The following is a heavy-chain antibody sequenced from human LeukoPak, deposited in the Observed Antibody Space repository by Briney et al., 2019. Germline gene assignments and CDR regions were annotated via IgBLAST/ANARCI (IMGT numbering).Heavy chain of an antibody. D-gene: IGHD2-15*01. V-gene: IGHV1-8*01. CDR1: GYTFTSYD. CDR2: MNPNSGNT. Sequence: GASVKVSCKGSGYTFTSYDINWVRQAPGQGLEWMGWMNPNSGNTGYAQKFQGRVTMTRNNSISTAYMELSSLRSEDTAVYYCAVKLGYCSGGSCTGRFDHWGQGTLVTVSS. J-gene: IGHJ5*02. CDR3: AVKLGYCSGGSCTGRFDH.